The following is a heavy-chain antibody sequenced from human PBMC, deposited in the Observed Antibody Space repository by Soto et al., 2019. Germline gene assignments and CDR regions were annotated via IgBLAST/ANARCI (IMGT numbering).Heavy chain of an antibody. CDR1: GGTFSSYA. CDR2: IIPIFGTA. J-gene: IGHJ6*02. D-gene: IGHD2-2*01. V-gene: IGHV1-69*12. Sequence: QVQLVQSGAEVKKPGSSVKVSCKASGGTFSSYAISWVRQAPGQGLEWMGGIIPIFGTANYAQKFQGRVTITADESTSTAYMEMSSLSSEDTAVYYCARGPGVCISTSCGGYYYGMEVWGQGTTVTVSS. CDR3: ARGPGVCISTSCGGYYYGMEV.